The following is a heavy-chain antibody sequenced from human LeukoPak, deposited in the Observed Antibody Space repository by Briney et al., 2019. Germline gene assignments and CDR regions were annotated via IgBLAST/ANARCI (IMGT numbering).Heavy chain of an antibody. CDR1: GYSISSGYY. CDR3: ARVDPPRGRKQLAYYFDY. Sequence: SETLSLTCTVSGYSISSGYYWGWIRQPPGKGLEWIGSIYHSGSTYYNPSLKSRVTISVDTSKNQFSLKLSSVTAADTAVYYCARVDPPRGRKQLAYYFDYWGQGTLVTVSS. J-gene: IGHJ4*02. CDR2: IYHSGST. V-gene: IGHV4-38-2*02. D-gene: IGHD6-13*01.